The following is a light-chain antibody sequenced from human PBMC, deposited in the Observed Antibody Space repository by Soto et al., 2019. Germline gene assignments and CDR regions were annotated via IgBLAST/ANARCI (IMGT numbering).Light chain of an antibody. CDR1: SDDIGANNY. V-gene: IGLV2-14*01. J-gene: IGLJ2*01. CDR3: TFYTSASTLV. Sequence: QSALTQPASVSGSPGQSITISCTGTSDDIGANNYVSWYQHHPGKAPKILIYEAANRPSGISHRFSGSKSGNTASLTISGLQAEDEADYFCTFYTSASTLVFGGGTKVSVL. CDR2: EAA.